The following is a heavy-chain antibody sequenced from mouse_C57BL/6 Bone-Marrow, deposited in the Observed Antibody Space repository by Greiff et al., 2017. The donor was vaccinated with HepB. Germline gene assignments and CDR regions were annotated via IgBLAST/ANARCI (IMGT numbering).Heavy chain of an antibody. CDR1: GYSITSGYY. V-gene: IGHV3-6*01. CDR3: ARGAYGSSYRYFDV. Sequence: EVKLQESGPGLVKPSQSLSLTCSVTGYSITSGYYWNWIRQFPGNKLEWMGYISYDGSNNYNPSLKNRISITRDTSKNQFFLKLNSVTTEDTAAYYCARGAYGSSYRYFDVWGTGTTVTVSS. J-gene: IGHJ1*03. CDR2: ISYDGSN. D-gene: IGHD1-1*01.